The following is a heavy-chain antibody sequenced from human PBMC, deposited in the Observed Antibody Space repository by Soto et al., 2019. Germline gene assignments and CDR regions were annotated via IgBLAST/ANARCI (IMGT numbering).Heavy chain of an antibody. CDR1: GFIVRDNF. CDR2: LYRGGVA. CDR3: ARALVEVPAPPRLDAFDL. D-gene: IGHD2-2*01. J-gene: IGHJ3*01. V-gene: IGHV3-53*01. Sequence: EVQLVESGGGLVQPGGSLRLSCAASGFIVRDNFMIWVRQAPGKGLEWVSALYRGGVAYYADAVKGRFIISRDNPENTLYPQMSSLRADDSAIYYCARALVEVPAPPRLDAFDLWGQGTVVTFS.